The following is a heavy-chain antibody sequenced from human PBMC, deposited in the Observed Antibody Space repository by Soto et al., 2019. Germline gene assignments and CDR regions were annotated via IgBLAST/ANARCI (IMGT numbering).Heavy chain of an antibody. CDR1: VFTFSSSG. CDR3: AKASLAVAGLIDY. V-gene: IGHV3-30*18. J-gene: IGHJ4*02. Sequence: GRSLRLSCAASVFTFSSSGMHWVRQAPGKGLEWVAVISYDGSNKYYADSVKGRSTISRDNSKNTLYLQMNSLRAEDTAVYYCAKASLAVAGLIDYWGQGTLVTVSS. D-gene: IGHD6-19*01. CDR2: ISYDGSNK.